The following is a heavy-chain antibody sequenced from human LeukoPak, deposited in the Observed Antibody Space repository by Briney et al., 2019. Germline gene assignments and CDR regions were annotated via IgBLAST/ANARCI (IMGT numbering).Heavy chain of an antibody. V-gene: IGHV3-74*01. CDR3: VTAGQYRFDN. CDR2: MNSGGNMI. J-gene: IGHJ4*02. CDR1: GFTFSNSW. D-gene: IGHD5-18*01. Sequence: GGSLRLSCAASGFTFSNSWMHWVRQTPGKGLAWVSRMNSGGNMIYYADSVKGRFIISRDNAKNALYLQMHSLRDEDTAVYYCVTAGQYRFDNWGRGTLVTVSS.